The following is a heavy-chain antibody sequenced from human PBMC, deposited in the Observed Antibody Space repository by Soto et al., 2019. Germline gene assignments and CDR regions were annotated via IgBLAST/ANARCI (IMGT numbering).Heavy chain of an antibody. J-gene: IGHJ4*02. Sequence: EVQLLESGGGLVQPGGSLRLSCAASGFPFSNYAMTWVRQAPGKGLEWVSVISGSGTNTYQADSVNGRFTISRDNSKNPLYLQMSSLRAEDSAVYLCAKVTVPFLEWLARYYFDYWGQGTLVTVSS. V-gene: IGHV3-23*01. D-gene: IGHD3-3*02. CDR2: ISGSGTNT. CDR1: GFPFSNYA. CDR3: AKVTVPFLEWLARYYFDY.